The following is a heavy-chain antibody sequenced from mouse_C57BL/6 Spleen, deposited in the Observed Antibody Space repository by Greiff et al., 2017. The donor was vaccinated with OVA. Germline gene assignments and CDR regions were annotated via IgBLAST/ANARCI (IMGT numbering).Heavy chain of an antibody. J-gene: IGHJ4*01. CDR2: IYPGDGDT. Sequence: QVQLKQSGAELVKPGASVKISCKASGYAFNSYWMNWVKQRPGKGLEWIGQIYPGDGDTNYNGKFKGKATLTADKSSSTAYMQLSSLTSEDSAVYFCASPLYYYGSSYDYAMDYWGQGTSVTVSS. D-gene: IGHD1-1*01. CDR3: ASPLYYYGSSYDYAMDY. V-gene: IGHV1-80*01. CDR1: GYAFNSYW.